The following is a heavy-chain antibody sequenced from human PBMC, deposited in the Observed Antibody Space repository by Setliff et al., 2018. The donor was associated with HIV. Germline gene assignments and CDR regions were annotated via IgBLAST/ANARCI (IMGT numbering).Heavy chain of an antibody. CDR2: IIPIFDTT. Sequence: SVKVSCKASGGTFRTFTISWVRQAPGQGLEWMGGIIPIFDTTKYAQKFQDRVTISADESTSTAYMELSSLRSDDTAIYFCARGTDFWSGSSNFDYWGQGTQVTVSS. CDR1: GGTFRTFT. CDR3: ARGTDFWSGSSNFDY. J-gene: IGHJ4*02. V-gene: IGHV1-69*13. D-gene: IGHD3-3*01.